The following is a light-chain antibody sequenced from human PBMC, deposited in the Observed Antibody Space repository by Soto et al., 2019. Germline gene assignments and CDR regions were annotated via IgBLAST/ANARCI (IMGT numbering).Light chain of an antibody. CDR1: QDINNY. CDR2: DAS. J-gene: IGKJ5*01. V-gene: IGKV1-33*01. CDR3: QQFGDLTFT. Sequence: DIKLTQSPSSLSASVGDRVTITCQANQDINNYLNWHQQRPGKAPELLIYDASDLEVGAPSRFSGSGSGTVFTLTITSLQPEDIATYYCQQFGDLTFTFGQGTRLEIK.